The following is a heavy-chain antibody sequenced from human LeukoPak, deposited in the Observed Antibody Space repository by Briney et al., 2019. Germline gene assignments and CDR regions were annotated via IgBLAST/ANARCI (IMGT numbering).Heavy chain of an antibody. CDR2: LFYSGST. Sequence: SETLSLTCTVSGGSISSSSYYCGWIRQPPGKGLEWIGSLFYSGSTYYNPSLKSRVTISVDTSKNQFSLRLTAVTAADTAVYYCARQTGYENYYYYGMDVWGQGTTVTVSS. J-gene: IGHJ6*02. D-gene: IGHD1-14*01. CDR3: ARQTGYENYYYYGMDV. V-gene: IGHV4-39*01. CDR1: GGSISSSSYY.